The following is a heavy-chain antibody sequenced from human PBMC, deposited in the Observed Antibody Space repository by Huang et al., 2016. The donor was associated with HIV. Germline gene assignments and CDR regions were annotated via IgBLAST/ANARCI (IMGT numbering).Heavy chain of an antibody. CDR2: ISDDESNK. Sequence: QVQLVESGGGVVQPGRSLRLSCLASGFPFENYAMHWVRQAPGKGLEGVAVISDDESNKSYADSVKGRFTISRDNFKNTFYLEMNSLRVEDTAVYYCATGYCSGGSCPLDYWGQGTLVTV. J-gene: IGHJ4*02. V-gene: IGHV3-30-3*01. CDR1: GFPFENYA. D-gene: IGHD2-15*01. CDR3: ATGYCSGGSCPLDY.